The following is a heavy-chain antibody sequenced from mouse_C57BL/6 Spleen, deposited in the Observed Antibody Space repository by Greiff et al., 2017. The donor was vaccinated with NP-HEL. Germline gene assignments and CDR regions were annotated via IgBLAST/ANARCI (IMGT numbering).Heavy chain of an antibody. V-gene: IGHV1-52*01. CDR1: GYTFTSYW. J-gene: IGHJ2*01. CDR3: ARGDTTVVAPSDY. D-gene: IGHD1-1*01. CDR2: IDPSDSET. Sequence: QVQLQQPGAELVRPGSSVKLSCKASGYTFTSYWMHWVKQRPIQGLEWIGNIDPSDSETHYNQKFKDKATLTVDKSSSTAYMQLSSLTSEDSAVYYCARGDTTVVAPSDYWGQGTTLTVSS.